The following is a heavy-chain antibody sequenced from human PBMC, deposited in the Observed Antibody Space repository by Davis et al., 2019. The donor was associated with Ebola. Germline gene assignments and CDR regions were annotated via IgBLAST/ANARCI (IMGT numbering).Heavy chain of an antibody. J-gene: IGHJ4*02. CDR2: ISYDGSNK. CDR1: GFTFSSYA. D-gene: IGHD3-22*01. Sequence: PGGSLRLSCAASGFTFSSYAMHWVRQAPGKGLEWVAVISYDGSNKYYADSVKGRFTISRDNAKNSLYLQMNSLRAEDTAVYYCARDSSGYYRGHFDYWGQGTLVTVSS. V-gene: IGHV3-30*04. CDR3: ARDSSGYYRGHFDY.